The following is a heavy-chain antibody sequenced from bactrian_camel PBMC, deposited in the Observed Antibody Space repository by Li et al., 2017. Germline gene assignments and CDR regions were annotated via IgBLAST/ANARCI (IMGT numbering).Heavy chain of an antibody. Sequence: HVQLVESGGTSAQPGGSLKLTCTTSEHPFRTIAWFRQAPGKEGEWVAHIDSGGGSTYYADSVKGRFTISRDNAKNTMDLQMNSLKSEDTALYYCATGGKYGGNWFGVGWGQGTQVTVS. CDR1: EHPFRT. CDR3: ATGGKYGGNWFGVG. D-gene: IGHD6*01. J-gene: IGHJ4*01. CDR2: IDSGGGST. V-gene: IGHV3S54*01.